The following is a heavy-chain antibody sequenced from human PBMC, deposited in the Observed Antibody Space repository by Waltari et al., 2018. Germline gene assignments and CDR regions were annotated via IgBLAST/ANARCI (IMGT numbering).Heavy chain of an antibody. D-gene: IGHD6-6*01. J-gene: IGHJ6*02. V-gene: IGHV3-7*04. CDR1: GFPFRSFW. Sequence: EVQLVESGGGLVQSGGSLRLSCAASGFPFRSFWITWFRQAPGRGLEWMANIKRDGSEMYYVDSVRGRFTISRDNAKNSLYLQMNSLRVEDTAVYYCARSEYSTSSYVVFYGMDVWGQGTTVTVSS. CDR2: IKRDGSEM. CDR3: ARSEYSTSSYVVFYGMDV.